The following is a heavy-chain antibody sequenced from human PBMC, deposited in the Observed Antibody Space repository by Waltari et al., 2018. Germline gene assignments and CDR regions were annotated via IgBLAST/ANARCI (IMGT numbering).Heavy chain of an antibody. J-gene: IGHJ4*02. CDR3: AGWSIAARPVDY. V-gene: IGHV4-34*01. CDR2: SNHSGST. Sequence: QVQLQQWGAGLLKPSETLSLTCAVYGGSFSGYYWSWIRQPPGKGLEWIGESNHSGSTNYNPSRKSRVTISVDTSKNQFSLKLSSVTAADTAVYYCAGWSIAARPVDYWGQGTLVTVSS. D-gene: IGHD6-6*01. CDR1: GGSFSGYY.